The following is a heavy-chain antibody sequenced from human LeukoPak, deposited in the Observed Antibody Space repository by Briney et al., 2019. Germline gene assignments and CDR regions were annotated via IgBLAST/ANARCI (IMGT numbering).Heavy chain of an antibody. J-gene: IGHJ5*02. CDR3: AREDDSSGYYSNWFDP. V-gene: IGHV1-2*02. CDR2: INPNSGGT. CDR1: GYTFTGYY. D-gene: IGHD3-22*01. Sequence: GASVKVSCKASGYTFTGYYMHWVRQAPGQGLEWMGWINPNSGGTNYAQEFQGRVTMTRDTSISTAYMELSRLRSDDTAVYYCAREDDSSGYYSNWFDPWGQGTLVTVSS.